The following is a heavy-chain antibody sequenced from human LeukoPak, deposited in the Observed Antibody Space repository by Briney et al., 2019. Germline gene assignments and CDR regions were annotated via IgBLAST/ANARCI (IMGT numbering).Heavy chain of an antibody. CDR3: AKVGDERFLEWLARGGYFDY. D-gene: IGHD3-3*01. V-gene: IGHV3-23*01. J-gene: IGHJ4*02. CDR1: GFTFSTYA. Sequence: GGSLRLSCAASGFTFSTYAMSWVRQAPGKGLEWVSAISGSGGSTYYADSVKGRFTISRDNSKNTLYLQMNSLRAEDTAVYYCAKVGDERFLEWLARGGYFDYWGQGTLVTVSS. CDR2: ISGSGGST.